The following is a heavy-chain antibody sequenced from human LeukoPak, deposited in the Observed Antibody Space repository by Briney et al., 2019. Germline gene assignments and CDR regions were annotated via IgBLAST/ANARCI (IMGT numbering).Heavy chain of an antibody. CDR3: ARGKVLRFLEYLDDTPNWFDP. Sequence: ASVKVSCKASGYTFSNYGLSWVRQAPGQGLEWMGWISIDSGNANYAQKFQGRLTMTTDTSTTTAYMELGSLRSDDTAVYYCARGKVLRFLEYLDDTPNWFDPWGQGTLVTVSS. J-gene: IGHJ5*02. CDR2: ISIDSGNA. CDR1: GYTFSNYG. D-gene: IGHD3-3*01. V-gene: IGHV1-18*01.